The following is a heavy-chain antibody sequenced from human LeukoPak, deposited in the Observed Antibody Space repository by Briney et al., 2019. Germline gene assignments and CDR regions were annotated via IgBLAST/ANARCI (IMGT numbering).Heavy chain of an antibody. CDR2: IYYSGST. D-gene: IGHD3-10*01. CDR3: ARETAHYYGSGTQIDY. CDR1: GGSISSYY. J-gene: IGHJ4*02. V-gene: IGHV4-59*01. Sequence: SETLSLTCTVSGGSISSYYWSWIRQPPGKGLEWIGYIYYSGSTNYNPSLKSRVTISVDTSKNQFSLKLSSVTAADTAVYYCARETAHYYGSGTQIDYWGQGTLVTVSS.